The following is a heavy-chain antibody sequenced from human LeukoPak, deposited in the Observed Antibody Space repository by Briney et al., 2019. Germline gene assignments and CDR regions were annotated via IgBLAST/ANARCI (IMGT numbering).Heavy chain of an antibody. Sequence: GRSLRLSCTASGFTFGDYAMSWFRQAPGKGLEWVGFIRSKAYGGTTEYAASVKGRFTISRDNSKNTLYLQMNSLRAEDTAVYYCASRVYCSGGSCSDYWGQGTLVTVSS. CDR1: GFTFGDYA. V-gene: IGHV3-49*03. D-gene: IGHD2-15*01. CDR3: ASRVYCSGGSCSDY. J-gene: IGHJ4*02. CDR2: IRSKAYGGTT.